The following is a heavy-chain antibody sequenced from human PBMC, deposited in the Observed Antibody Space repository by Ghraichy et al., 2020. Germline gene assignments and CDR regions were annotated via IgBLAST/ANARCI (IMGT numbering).Heavy chain of an antibody. J-gene: IGHJ4*02. D-gene: IGHD5-18*01. CDR1: GFTCDEYY. V-gene: IGHV3-11*01. CDR3: VKTARLADY. CDR2: ISQSGHDI. Sequence: GGSLRLSCVTSGFTCDEYYMNWIRQSPGKGLEWLAYISQSGHDILYAESVKGRFTISRDNARNSLFLQMNSLRVEDTALYYCVKTARLADYWGQGALVTVSS.